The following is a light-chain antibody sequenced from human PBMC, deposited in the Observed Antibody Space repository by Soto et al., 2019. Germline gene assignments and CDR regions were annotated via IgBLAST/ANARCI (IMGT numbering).Light chain of an antibody. Sequence: EIVLTQSPATLSLSPGERATLSCRASQSVRGSLAWYQQRPGQAPRLLIYAETYRATGIPARFSGRGSGTDFALSISGMEPEDLAIYYCQLRRDWPPSITFGQGTRLEI. J-gene: IGKJ5*01. CDR1: QSVRGS. CDR3: QLRRDWPPSIT. CDR2: AET. V-gene: IGKV3-11*01.